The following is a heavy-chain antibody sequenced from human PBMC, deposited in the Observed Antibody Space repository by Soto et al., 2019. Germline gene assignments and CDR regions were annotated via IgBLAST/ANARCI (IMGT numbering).Heavy chain of an antibody. D-gene: IGHD4-17*01. V-gene: IGHV1-2*04. CDR3: ATWVDYGDFEGFDF. CDR2: VDPNGGGS. J-gene: IGHJ4*02. CDR1: GYTFTSYG. Sequence: ASVKVSCKASGYTFTSYGISWVRQAPGQGLEWMGWVDPNGGGSNSAQKFQGSVTMTWDTSITTAYLDLTRLTTNDTATYFCATWVDYGDFEGFDFWGQGTLVTVPQ.